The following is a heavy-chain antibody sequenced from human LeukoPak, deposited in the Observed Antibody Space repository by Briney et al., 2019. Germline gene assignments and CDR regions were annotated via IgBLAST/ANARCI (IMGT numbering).Heavy chain of an antibody. CDR2: IIPIFGTA. D-gene: IGHD2-2*01. V-gene: IGHV1-69*13. CDR1: GGTFSSYA. CDR3: ARPSVPHIVVVPAAPSIYYMDV. J-gene: IGHJ6*03. Sequence: ASVKVSCKASGGTFSSYAISWVRQAPGQGLEWMGGIIPIFGTANYAQKFQGRVTITADESTSTAYMELSSLRSEDTAVYYCARPSVPHIVVVPAAPSIYYMDVWGKGTTVTVSS.